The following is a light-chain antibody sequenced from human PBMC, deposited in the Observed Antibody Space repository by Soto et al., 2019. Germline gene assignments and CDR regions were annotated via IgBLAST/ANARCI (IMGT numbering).Light chain of an antibody. CDR3: LLFPCGPYV. CDR2: STS. CDR1: TGAVTSDFH. V-gene: IGLV7-43*01. J-gene: IGLJ1*01. Sequence: QAVVTQEPSLTVSPGGTVTLTCGSSTGAVTSDFHPNWFQQKPGQAPRALIYSTSNKHSWTPARFSGSLLGGKAALTVSGVAPEEGAGYFWLLFPCGPYVFGTGTKLTVL.